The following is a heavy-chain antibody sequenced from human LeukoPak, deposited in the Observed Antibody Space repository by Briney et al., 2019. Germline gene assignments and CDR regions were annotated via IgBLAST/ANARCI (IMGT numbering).Heavy chain of an antibody. Sequence: ASVKVSCKASGYTFTTYGISWVRQAPGQGLEWMGWISGYNGNTNYAQKFQGRVTITADESTSTAYMELSSLGSEDTAVYYCARYYYVWGSSGYFDYWGQGTLVTVSS. J-gene: IGHJ4*02. D-gene: IGHD3-16*01. CDR1: GYTFTTYG. CDR2: ISGYNGNT. CDR3: ARYYYVWGSSGYFDY. V-gene: IGHV1-18*01.